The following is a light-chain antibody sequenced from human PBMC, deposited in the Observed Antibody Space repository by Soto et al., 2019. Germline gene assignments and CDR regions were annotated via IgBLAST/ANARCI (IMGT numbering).Light chain of an antibody. CDR3: HNYAT. V-gene: IGKV3-20*01. Sequence: GVPDRFSGSGSGTEFTLTISRLEPEDFTVYYCHNYATFGQGTKVDIK. J-gene: IGKJ1*01.